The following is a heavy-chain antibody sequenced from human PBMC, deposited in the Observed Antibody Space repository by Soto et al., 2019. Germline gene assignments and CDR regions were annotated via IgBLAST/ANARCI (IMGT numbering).Heavy chain of an antibody. Sequence: PGGSLRLSCAAFGFTFSNAWMNWVRQAPGKGLEWVGRIKSKTDGGTTDYAAPVKGRFTISRDDSKNTLYLQMNSLKTEDTAVYYCTTVPRLSSELWFGESLRGFDPWGQGTLVTVSS. CDR2: IKSKTDGGTT. V-gene: IGHV3-15*07. CDR1: GFTFSNAW. J-gene: IGHJ5*02. D-gene: IGHD3-10*01. CDR3: TTVPRLSSELWFGESLRGFDP.